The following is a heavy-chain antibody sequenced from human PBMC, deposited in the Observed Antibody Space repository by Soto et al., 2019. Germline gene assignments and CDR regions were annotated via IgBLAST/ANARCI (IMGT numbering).Heavy chain of an antibody. Sequence: QPGGSLRLSCAASGFALGSHSVNWVRQAPGKGLEWVAKIRSSTGTIYYADSVKGRFTISTDNAKNSLYLQMNSLRDEDTAVYYCARDWSYAFDYWGQGTLVTVSS. D-gene: IGHD2-8*01. V-gene: IGHV3-48*02. J-gene: IGHJ4*02. CDR1: GFALGSHS. CDR3: ARDWSYAFDY. CDR2: IRSSTGTI.